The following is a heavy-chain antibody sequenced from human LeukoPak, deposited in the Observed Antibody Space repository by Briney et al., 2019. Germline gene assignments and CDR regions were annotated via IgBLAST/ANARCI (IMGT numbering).Heavy chain of an antibody. J-gene: IGHJ6*02. CDR2: INPNSGDT. V-gene: IGHV1-2*04. D-gene: IGHD6-19*01. CDR3: ARSLGVAVAGTDYYGMDV. Sequence: ASVNVSCKASGYTFTGYYMHWVRQAPGQGLEWMGWINPNSGDTNYAQKFQGWVTMTRDTSISTAYMELSRLRSDDTAVYYCARSLGVAVAGTDYYGMDVWGQGTTVTVSS. CDR1: GYTFTGYY.